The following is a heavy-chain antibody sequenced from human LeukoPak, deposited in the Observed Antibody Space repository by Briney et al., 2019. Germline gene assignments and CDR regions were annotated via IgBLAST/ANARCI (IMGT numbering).Heavy chain of an antibody. D-gene: IGHD1-14*01. CDR2: IFSNDEK. J-gene: IGHJ5*02. V-gene: IGHV2-26*01. Sequence: SGPVLVHPTEPLTLTCTVSGFSLSTARMGGSWMRQPQEKALEWLAHIFSNDEKSYSTSLKSRLTISKDTSKSQVVLTMTNMDPVDTATYYCARILPGHWFDPWGQGTLVTVSS. CDR3: ARILPGHWFDP. CDR1: GFSLSTARMG.